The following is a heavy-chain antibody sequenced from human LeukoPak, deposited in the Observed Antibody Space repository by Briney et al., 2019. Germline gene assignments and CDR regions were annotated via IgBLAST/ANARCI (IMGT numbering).Heavy chain of an antibody. J-gene: IGHJ5*02. V-gene: IGHV3-30*18. CDR2: ISYDGGNK. CDR3: KASNSGYFYGSGRYENWFDA. Sequence: QPGGSLRLSCAASGFTFSSYAMHWVRQAPGKGLEWVAVISYDGGNKFYADSVKGRFTISRDNSKNTMSLQMNSLRAEDTALYCAKASNSGYFYGSGRYENWFDAWGQGTLVTVSS. D-gene: IGHD3-10*01. CDR1: GFTFSSYA.